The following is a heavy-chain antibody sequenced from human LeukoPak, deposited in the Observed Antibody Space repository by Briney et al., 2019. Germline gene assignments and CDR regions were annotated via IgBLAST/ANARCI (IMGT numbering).Heavy chain of an antibody. CDR2: INAKNGGT. V-gene: IGHV1-2*02. Sequence: GASVTVSCKASGYTFTDYYLHWVRQAPGQGLEWMGWINAKNGGTEYAQKFQGRVTLTRDTSISTAYMVLTSLRYDDTAVYYCARVTSGTYHYWGQGTLVTIS. CDR1: GYTFTDYY. D-gene: IGHD1-26*01. J-gene: IGHJ4*02. CDR3: ARVTSGTYHY.